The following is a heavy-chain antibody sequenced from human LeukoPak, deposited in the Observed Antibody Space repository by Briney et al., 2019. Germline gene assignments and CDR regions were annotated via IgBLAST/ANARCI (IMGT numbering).Heavy chain of an antibody. CDR2: ISIGGGFT. Sequence: PGGSLRLSCGASGFTFSSYAMSWVRQAPGKGLEWVSGISIGGGFTDYADSVRGRFTISRDNSKNTLSLQMSNLRAEDTAIYYCAKLHSATITADFDHWGQGTLVTVSS. V-gene: IGHV3-23*01. CDR1: GFTFSSYA. J-gene: IGHJ4*02. CDR3: AKLHSATITADFDH. D-gene: IGHD1-14*01.